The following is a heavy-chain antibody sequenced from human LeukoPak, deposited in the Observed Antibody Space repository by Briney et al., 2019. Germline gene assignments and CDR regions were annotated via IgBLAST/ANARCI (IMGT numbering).Heavy chain of an antibody. J-gene: IGHJ5*02. CDR2: ISAYNGNT. V-gene: IGHV1-18*01. CDR1: GYTFTSYG. D-gene: IGHD3-22*01. Sequence: ASVKVSCKASGYTFTSYGISWVRQAPGQGLEWMGWISAYNGNTNYAQKLQGRVTMTTDTSTSTAYMELRSLRSDDTAVYYCARDIEDSSGSDWFDPWGQGTLVTVSS. CDR3: ARDIEDSSGSDWFDP.